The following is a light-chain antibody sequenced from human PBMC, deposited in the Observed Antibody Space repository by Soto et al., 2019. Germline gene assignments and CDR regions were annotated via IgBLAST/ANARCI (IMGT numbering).Light chain of an antibody. Sequence: EIVLTQSPGTLSLSPGERATLSCRASQSVSSSYLAWSQQKPGQAPRLLIYGASSRATGIPDRFSGSGSGTDFTLTISRLEPEDFAVYFCHQYGSSPWTLGQGTKVDIK. V-gene: IGKV3-20*01. CDR2: GAS. CDR3: HQYGSSPWT. J-gene: IGKJ1*01. CDR1: QSVSSSY.